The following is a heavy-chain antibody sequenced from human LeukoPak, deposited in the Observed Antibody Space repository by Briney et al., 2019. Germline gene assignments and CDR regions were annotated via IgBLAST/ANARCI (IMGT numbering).Heavy chain of an antibody. CDR3: ATVSVSSSSGFDY. D-gene: IGHD6-6*01. V-gene: IGHV1-2*02. CDR1: GYTFTGYY. J-gene: IGHJ4*02. CDR2: INPNSGGT. Sequence: ASVKVSCKASGYTFTGYYIYWVRQAPGQGLEWMGWINPNSGGTKSGPKFQGRITMTSDTSTSTAYMELSSLSSDDTAVFYCATVSVSSSSGFDYRGQGTLVIVSS.